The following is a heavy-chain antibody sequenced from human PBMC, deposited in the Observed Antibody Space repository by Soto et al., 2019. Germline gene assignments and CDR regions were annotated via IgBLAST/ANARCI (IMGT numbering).Heavy chain of an antibody. V-gene: IGHV4-34*01. CDR2: INHSGST. CDR1: GGSFSGYY. CDR3: ARRSTFYYDSSGYYV. D-gene: IGHD3-22*01. Sequence: SETLSLTCAVYGGSFSGYYWSWIRQPPGKGLEWIGEINHSGSTNYNPSLKSRVTISVDTSKNQFSLRLSSVTAADTAVYYCARRSTFYYDSSGYYVWGQGTLVTVSS. J-gene: IGHJ4*02.